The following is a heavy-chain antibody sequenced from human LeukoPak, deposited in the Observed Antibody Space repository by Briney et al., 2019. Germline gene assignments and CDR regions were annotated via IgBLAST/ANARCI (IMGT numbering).Heavy chain of an antibody. D-gene: IGHD5-18*01. Sequence: PSETLSLTCAVSGDSISSGDYYWSWIRQPPGKGLEWIGYIYYSGSTNYNPSLKSRVTISVDTSKNQFSLKLSSVTAADTAVYYCARASWIQLPWFYPWGQGTLVTVSS. CDR1: GDSISSGDYY. CDR3: ARASWIQLPWFYP. J-gene: IGHJ5*02. CDR2: IYYSGST. V-gene: IGHV4-61*08.